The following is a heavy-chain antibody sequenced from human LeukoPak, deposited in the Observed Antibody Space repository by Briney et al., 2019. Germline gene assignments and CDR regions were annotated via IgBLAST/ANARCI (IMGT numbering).Heavy chain of an antibody. J-gene: IGHJ4*02. CDR1: GFAFSSYA. D-gene: IGHD3-10*01. CDR2: ISRSAGST. Sequence: GGSLRLSCAASGFAFSSYAMSWVRQAPGKGLEWVSTISRSAGSTYYADSVKGRFTISRDNCKNTLYLQMNSLRAEDTAVYYCAKDGNYYGLFDYWGQGTLVTVSS. V-gene: IGHV3-23*01. CDR3: AKDGNYYGLFDY.